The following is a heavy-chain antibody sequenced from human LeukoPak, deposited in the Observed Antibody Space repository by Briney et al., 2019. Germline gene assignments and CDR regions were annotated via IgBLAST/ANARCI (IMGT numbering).Heavy chain of an antibody. J-gene: IGHJ4*02. CDR3: AEDLRATKYYYGSGLPFDY. Sequence: LPGGSLRPSCAASGFTFSSYGMHWVRQAPGKGLEWVAFIRYDGSNKYYADSVKGRFTISRDNSKNTLYLQMNSLRAEDTAVYYCAEDLRATKYYYGSGLPFDYWGQGTLVTVSS. V-gene: IGHV3-30*02. CDR2: IRYDGSNK. D-gene: IGHD3-10*01. CDR1: GFTFSSYG.